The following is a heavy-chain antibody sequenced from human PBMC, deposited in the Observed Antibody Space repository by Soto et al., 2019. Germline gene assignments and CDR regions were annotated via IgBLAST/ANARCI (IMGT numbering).Heavy chain of an antibody. V-gene: IGHV3-72*01. CDR2: IRRKANSYTT. D-gene: IGHD6-19*01. CDR1: GLIFSDYH. CDR3: AKLGGWSGGSSGMDV. J-gene: IGHJ6*02. Sequence: EVQLVESGGGLVQPGGSLRLSCAASGLIFSDYHMDWVRQAPGKGLEWVGRIRRKANSYTTEYAASVKGRFTISRDDSKKPLYLQMNSLKSGDTAVYYCAKLGGWSGGSSGMDVWGQGTTVTVSS.